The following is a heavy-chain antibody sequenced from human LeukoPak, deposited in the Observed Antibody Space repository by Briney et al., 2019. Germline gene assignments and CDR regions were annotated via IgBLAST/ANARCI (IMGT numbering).Heavy chain of an antibody. CDR3: AGGGYCSSASCHAPLFDW. Sequence: KPSETLSLTCTVSGXSVRRYYSSWIRQSPGKGLEWIGYSHYSGSANFNPSLKSRVSISVDTSKNQFSLNLRSLTAADTAVYYCAGGGYCSSASCHAPLFDWWGPGILVTVSS. CDR2: SHYSGSA. CDR1: GXSVRRYY. D-gene: IGHD2-2*01. J-gene: IGHJ4*02. V-gene: IGHV4-59*02.